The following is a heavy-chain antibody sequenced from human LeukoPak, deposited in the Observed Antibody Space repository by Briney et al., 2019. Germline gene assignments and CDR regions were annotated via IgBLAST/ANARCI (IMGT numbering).Heavy chain of an antibody. Sequence: GGSLRLSCAVSGFTFSNYWMSWVRQAPGKGLEWVANIKQDGSEKYYVDSVKGQFTISRDNAKNSLYLQMNRLRAEDTAVYYCARGKYSSGWFDYWGQGTLVTVSS. J-gene: IGHJ4*02. CDR1: GFTFSNYW. D-gene: IGHD6-19*01. CDR2: IKQDGSEK. V-gene: IGHV3-7*02. CDR3: ARGKYSSGWFDY.